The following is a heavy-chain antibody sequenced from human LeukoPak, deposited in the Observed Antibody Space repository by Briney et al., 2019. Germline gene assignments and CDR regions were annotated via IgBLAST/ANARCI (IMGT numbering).Heavy chain of an antibody. J-gene: IGHJ6*02. D-gene: IGHD2-8*01. CDR2: INHSGST. CDR1: GGSFSGYY. CDR3: ARGRIVLMVWDXYYYGMDV. Sequence: SETLSLTCAVYGGSFSGYYWSWIRQPPGKGLEWIGEINHSGSTNYNPSLKSRVTISVDTSKNQFSLKLSSVTAADTAVYYCARGRIVLMVWDXYYYGMDVWGQGTTVTVS. V-gene: IGHV4-34*01.